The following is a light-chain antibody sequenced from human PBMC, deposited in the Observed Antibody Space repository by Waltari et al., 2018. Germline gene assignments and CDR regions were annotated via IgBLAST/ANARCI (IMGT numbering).Light chain of an antibody. CDR3: QQYYGTPLT. CDR1: QSIVHSSNNKNY. V-gene: IGKV4-1*01. Sequence: DIVMTQSPDSLAVSLGERATINCKSSQSIVHSSNNKNYLAWYQQKPGQPPKLLIYWASTRESGVPDRFSGSGSGTDFTLTINSLQAEDVAVYYCQQYYGTPLTFGGGTKVEIK. CDR2: WAS. J-gene: IGKJ4*01.